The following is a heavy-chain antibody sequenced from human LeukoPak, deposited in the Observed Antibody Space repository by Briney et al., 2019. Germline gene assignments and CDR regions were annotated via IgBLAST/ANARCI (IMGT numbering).Heavy chain of an antibody. CDR3: ARTPHDKYCTNGVCYYYYMDV. CDR1: GGSFSGYC. V-gene: IGHV4-34*01. Sequence: SETLSLTCVVYGGSFSGYCWSWIRQPPGKGLEWVGEINHSGSTNYNPSLKSRVTISVDTSKNQFSLKLSSVTAADTAVYYCARTPHDKYCTNGVCYYYYMDVWGKGTTVTVSS. CDR2: INHSGST. D-gene: IGHD2-8*01. J-gene: IGHJ6*03.